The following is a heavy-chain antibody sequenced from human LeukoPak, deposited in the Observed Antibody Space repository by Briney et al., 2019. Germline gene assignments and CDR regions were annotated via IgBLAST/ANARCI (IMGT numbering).Heavy chain of an antibody. J-gene: IGHJ4*02. V-gene: IGHV4-4*07. CDR1: GVSISSYY. CDR3: ARDLGEYSSSSHFDY. CDR2: IYTSGST. Sequence: PSETLSLTCTVSGVSISSYYWSWIRQPAGKGLEWIGRIYTSGSTNYNPSLKSRVTMSVDTSKNQFSLKLSSVTAADTAVYYCARDLGEYSSSSHFDYWGQGTLVTVSS. D-gene: IGHD6-6*01.